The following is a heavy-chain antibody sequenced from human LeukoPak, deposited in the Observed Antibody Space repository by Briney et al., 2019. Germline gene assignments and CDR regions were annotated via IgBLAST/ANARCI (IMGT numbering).Heavy chain of an antibody. D-gene: IGHD1-26*01. CDR3: ARGGWELLGAFDI. Sequence: ASVKVSCKASGYTFTGYYMHWVRQAPGQGLEWMGWINPNSGGTNYAQKLQGWVTMTRDTSISTAYVELSRLRSDDTAVYYCARGGWELLGAFDIWGQGTMVTVSS. CDR2: INPNSGGT. J-gene: IGHJ3*02. V-gene: IGHV1-2*04. CDR1: GYTFTGYY.